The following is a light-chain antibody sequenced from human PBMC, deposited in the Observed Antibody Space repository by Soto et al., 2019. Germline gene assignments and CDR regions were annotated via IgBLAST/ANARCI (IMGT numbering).Light chain of an antibody. V-gene: IGKV3-11*01. CDR3: QQRSNRPYT. Sequence: EIVLTQSPATLSLSPGERATLSCRASQSVSSYLAWYQQKPGQAPRLLIYDASNRATGIPARFSGSGSGTDFTLTISSLEPEDFVVYYCQQRSNRPYTFGQGTKLEIK. CDR2: DAS. CDR1: QSVSSY. J-gene: IGKJ2*01.